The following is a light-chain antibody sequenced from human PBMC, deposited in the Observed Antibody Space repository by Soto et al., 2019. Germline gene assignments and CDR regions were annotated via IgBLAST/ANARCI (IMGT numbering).Light chain of an antibody. CDR1: QSVSTY. J-gene: IGKJ3*01. CDR3: HKSYTTPFT. Sequence: DIQMTQSPSSLSASVGDRVTITCRASQSVSTYLNWYQQKPGKAPKLLIYAASTLQRGVPARFSGSGSGTDFPLTSSSLQPEDFATYYCHKSYTTPFTFGPGTRV. V-gene: IGKV1-39*01. CDR2: AAS.